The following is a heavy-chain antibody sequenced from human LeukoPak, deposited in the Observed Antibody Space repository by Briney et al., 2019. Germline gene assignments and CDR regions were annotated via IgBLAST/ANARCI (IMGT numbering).Heavy chain of an antibody. Sequence: GGSLRLSCAASGFTFSSYWMHWVRQAPGKGLVWVSRINSDGSSTSYADSVKGRFTISRDNAKNTLYLQMNSLRAEDTAVYYCARTSGDLEAFDIGGQGTMVTVSS. CDR1: GFTFSSYW. CDR3: ARTSGDLEAFDI. CDR2: INSDGSST. J-gene: IGHJ3*02. D-gene: IGHD7-27*01. V-gene: IGHV3-74*01.